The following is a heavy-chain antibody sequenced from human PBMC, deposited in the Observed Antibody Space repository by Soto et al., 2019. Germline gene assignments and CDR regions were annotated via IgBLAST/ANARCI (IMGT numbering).Heavy chain of an antibody. CDR1: GYPFNTSYG. V-gene: IGHV1-18*01. Sequence: GASVKVCCKSSGYPFNTSYGISWVRQAPGQGLEWVGWISAYNGNTNYAQKLQGRVTMTTDTSTTTAYMELRSLRSDDTAVYYCAVYSGSYYSRPDYWGQGTLVPVSS. D-gene: IGHD1-26*01. CDR2: ISAYNGNT. J-gene: IGHJ4*02. CDR3: AVYSGSYYSRPDY.